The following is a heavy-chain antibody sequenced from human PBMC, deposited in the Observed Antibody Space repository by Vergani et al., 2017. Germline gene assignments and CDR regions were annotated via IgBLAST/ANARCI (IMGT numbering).Heavy chain of an antibody. J-gene: IGHJ2*01. CDR1: GDSIISRSYY. CDR3: ASGKYYSDSTSHFRGRYFDV. V-gene: IGHV4-39*01. Sequence: QMQLQESGPGLVKASETLSLTCTVSGDSIISRSYYWGWLRQPPGKGLEWIGSIYNSGTGDSSSSLKSRVTISADTSKNQFSLRLTSVTAADTAVYYRASGKYYSDSTSHFRGRYFDVWGRGTLVTVPS. CDR2: IYNSGTG. D-gene: IGHD3-16*01.